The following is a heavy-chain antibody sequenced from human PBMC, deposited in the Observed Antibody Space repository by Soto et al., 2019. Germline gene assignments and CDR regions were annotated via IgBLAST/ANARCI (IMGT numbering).Heavy chain of an antibody. CDR2: IYPDDSDT. D-gene: IGHD6-13*01. J-gene: IGHJ3*01. CDR3: VRKIFDSRPLVPQVSHL. Sequence: PGESLKISCKGSGYSFTSYWIGWVRQMPGKGLEWMGIIYPDDSDTTYSPSFQGQVTISDDNSISTAYLQWSSLKASDTAIYYCVRKIFDSRPLVPQVSHLCGQGTLVTV. CDR1: GYSFTSYW. V-gene: IGHV5-51*01.